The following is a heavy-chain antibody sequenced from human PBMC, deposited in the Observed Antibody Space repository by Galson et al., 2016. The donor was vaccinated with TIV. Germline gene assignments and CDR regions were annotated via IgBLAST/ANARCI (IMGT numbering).Heavy chain of an antibody. J-gene: IGHJ4*02. D-gene: IGHD2-21*02. CDR2: ISDTSTYT. CDR1: GFAFRDFY. CDR3: ARDDGDWGSGVVNY. Sequence: SLRLSCAGSGFAFRDFYMSWIRQAPGKGLEWISYISDTSTYTDYADSVKGRFTISRDNPRKSLYLQMNGLRVDDTAVYYCARDDGDWGSGVVNYWGQGILVTVSS. V-gene: IGHV3-11*05.